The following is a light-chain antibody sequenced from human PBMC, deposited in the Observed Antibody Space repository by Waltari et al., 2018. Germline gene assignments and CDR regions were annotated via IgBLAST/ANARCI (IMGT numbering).Light chain of an antibody. V-gene: IGLV2-14*03. J-gene: IGLJ2*01. Sequence: QSALTQPASVSGSPGQSITISSPGPNSHVGDFDFFSWYQHHPGEAPKLLIYDVSNRPSGVSHRFSGSKSGNTASLTISGLQAEDEADYYCSSYTASRALEVLFGGGTKLTVL. CDR3: SSYTASRALEVL. CDR2: DVS. CDR1: NSHVGDFDF.